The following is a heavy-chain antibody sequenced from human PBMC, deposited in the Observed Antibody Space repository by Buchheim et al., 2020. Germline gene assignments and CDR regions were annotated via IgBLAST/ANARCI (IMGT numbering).Heavy chain of an antibody. CDR1: GDSISSDNW. V-gene: IGHV4-4*02. Sequence: QVQLQESGPGLVKPSGTLSLTCAVSGDSISSDNWWSWVRQPPGQGLEWIAEVYHSGITNYNPSLKSRVTISKDKSQNQFLPKLTSMTAADTAVYYCASVSFYGDSNFDCWGQGTL. D-gene: IGHD4-17*01. CDR3: ASVSFYGDSNFDC. CDR2: VYHSGIT. J-gene: IGHJ4*02.